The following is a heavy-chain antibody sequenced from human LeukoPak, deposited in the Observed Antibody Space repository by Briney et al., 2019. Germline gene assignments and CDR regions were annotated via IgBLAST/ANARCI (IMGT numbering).Heavy chain of an antibody. D-gene: IGHD2-15*01. CDR3: ARRGAPYCSGGSCKREFDY. CDR2: INHSGST. J-gene: IGHJ4*02. V-gene: IGHV4-34*01. CDR1: GGSFSGYY. Sequence: SETLSLTCAVYGGSFSGYYWSWIRQPPGKGLEWIGEINHSGSTNYNPSLKSRVTISVDTSKNQFSLKLSSVTAADTAVYYCARRGAPYCSGGSCKREFDYWGQGTLVTVSS.